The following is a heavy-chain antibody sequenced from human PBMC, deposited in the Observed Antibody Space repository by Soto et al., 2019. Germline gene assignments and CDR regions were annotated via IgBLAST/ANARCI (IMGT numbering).Heavy chain of an antibody. J-gene: IGHJ4*02. D-gene: IGHD3-22*01. CDR2: IIPIFGTA. Sequence: ASVKVSCKASGGTFSSYAISWVRQAPGQGLEWMGGIIPIFGTANYAQKFQGRVTITADESTSTAYMELSSLRSEDTAVYYCARGPDGLFYYDSSGYLAPLDYWGQGTLVTVSS. CDR1: GGTFSSYA. CDR3: ARGPDGLFYYDSSGYLAPLDY. V-gene: IGHV1-69*13.